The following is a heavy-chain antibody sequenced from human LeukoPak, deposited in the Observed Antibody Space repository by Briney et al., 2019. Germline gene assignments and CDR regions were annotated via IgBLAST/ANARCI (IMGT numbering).Heavy chain of an antibody. J-gene: IGHJ4*02. V-gene: IGHV1-24*01. Sequence: ASVKVSCKVSGYTLTELSMHWVRQAPGKVLEWMGGFDPEDGETIYAQKFQGRVTMTEDTSTDTAYMELSSLRSEDTAVYYCATDRPYYHDSSGYYYFDYWGQGTLVTVSS. CDR3: ATDRPYYHDSSGYYYFDY. CDR2: FDPEDGET. CDR1: GYTLTELS. D-gene: IGHD3-22*01.